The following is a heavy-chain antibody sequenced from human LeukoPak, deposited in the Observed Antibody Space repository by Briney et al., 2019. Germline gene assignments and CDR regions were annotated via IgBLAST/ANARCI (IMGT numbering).Heavy chain of an antibody. CDR3: ARQYSSSWYYFDY. D-gene: IGHD6-13*01. J-gene: IGHJ4*02. CDR1: GGSISSSSYY. Sequence: SETLSLTCTVSGGSISSSSYYWGWIRQPPGKGLEWIGSIYYSGSTYYNPSLKSRGTISVDTSKNQFSLRLSSVTAADTAVYYCARQYSSSWYYFDYWGQGTLVTVSS. V-gene: IGHV4-39*01. CDR2: IYYSGST.